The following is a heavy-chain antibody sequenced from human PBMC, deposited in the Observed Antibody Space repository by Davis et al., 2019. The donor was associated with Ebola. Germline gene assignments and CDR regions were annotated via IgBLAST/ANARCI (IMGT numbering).Heavy chain of an antibody. D-gene: IGHD3-10*01. V-gene: IGHV4-31*03. Sequence: LRLSCTVSGGSISSGGYYWSWIRQHPGKGLEWIGYIYYSGSTYYNPSLKSRVTISVDTSKNQFSLKLSSVTAADTAVYYCARARFREFPFDYWGQGTLVTVSS. CDR1: GGSISSGGYY. CDR2: IYYSGST. CDR3: ARARFREFPFDY. J-gene: IGHJ4*02.